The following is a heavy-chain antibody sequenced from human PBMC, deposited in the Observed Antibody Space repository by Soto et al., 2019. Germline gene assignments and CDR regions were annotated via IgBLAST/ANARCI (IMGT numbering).Heavy chain of an antibody. CDR1: GDSVSSNSAA. V-gene: IGHV6-1*01. CDR2: TYYRSKWYN. J-gene: IGHJ4*02. D-gene: IGHD6-19*01. Sequence: SQTLSLTCVISGDSVSSNSAAWNWIRQSPSRGLEWLGRTYYRSKWYNDYAVSVKSRITINPDTSKNQFSLQLNSVTPEDTAVYYCARDSVEWRLQGYSSGWYFDYWGQGTLVTVSS. CDR3: ARDSVEWRLQGYSSGWYFDY.